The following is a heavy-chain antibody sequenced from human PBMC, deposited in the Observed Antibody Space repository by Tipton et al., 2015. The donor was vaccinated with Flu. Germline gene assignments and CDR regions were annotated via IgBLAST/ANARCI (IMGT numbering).Heavy chain of an antibody. Sequence: QLVQSGGGLVQPGGSLRLSCAASGFTFSSYWMSWVRQAPGKGLEWVANIKQDGSEKYYVDSVKGRFTISRDNAKNSLYLQMNSLRAEDTAVYYCARVAEYGDTGYFDYWGQGTLVTVSS. CDR1: GFTFSSYW. CDR2: IKQDGSEK. V-gene: IGHV3-7*01. CDR3: ARVAEYGDTGYFDY. D-gene: IGHD4-17*01. J-gene: IGHJ4*02.